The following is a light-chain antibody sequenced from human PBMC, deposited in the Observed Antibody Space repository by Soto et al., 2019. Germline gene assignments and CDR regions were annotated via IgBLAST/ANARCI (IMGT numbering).Light chain of an antibody. V-gene: IGKV4-1*01. CDR3: QQFYGAPLT. CDR2: WAS. Sequence: DIVMTQSPDSLTVSLGERATINCKSSQNILYSPNNKNYFAWFQQKPGQPPKLLINWASTRGPGVPDRFSGSGSGTDFTLTIYNVQVEDVAIYYCQQFYGAPLTFGGGTKVEI. J-gene: IGKJ4*01. CDR1: QNILYSPNNKNY.